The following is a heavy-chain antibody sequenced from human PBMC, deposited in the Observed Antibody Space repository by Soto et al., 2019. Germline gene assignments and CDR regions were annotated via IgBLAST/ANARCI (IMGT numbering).Heavy chain of an antibody. CDR3: ARNVLLWFGESQPNNWFDP. CDR2: ISSSSSYI. J-gene: IGHJ5*02. D-gene: IGHD3-10*01. Sequence: GGSLRLSCAASGFTFSSYAMSWVRQAPGKGLEWVSSISSSSSYIYYADSVKGRFTISRDNAKNSLYLQMNSLRAEDTAVYYCARNVLLWFGESQPNNWFDPWGQGTLVTVSS. V-gene: IGHV3-21*01. CDR1: GFTFSSYA.